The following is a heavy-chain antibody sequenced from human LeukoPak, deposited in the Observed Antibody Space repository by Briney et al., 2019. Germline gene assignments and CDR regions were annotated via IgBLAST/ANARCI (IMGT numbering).Heavy chain of an antibody. CDR1: GFRFSDAA. CDR3: AKDIELSI. V-gene: IGHV3-23*01. J-gene: IGHJ3*02. D-gene: IGHD3-16*02. Sequence: GGSLRLSCAASGFRFSDAAMTWVRQAPGKGLEWVSLIGSVGHSTYYGDSVKGRFTISRDNSKNTLSLQMNSQRVEDTAMYYCAKDIELSILGLGTMVTVSS. CDR2: IGSVGHST.